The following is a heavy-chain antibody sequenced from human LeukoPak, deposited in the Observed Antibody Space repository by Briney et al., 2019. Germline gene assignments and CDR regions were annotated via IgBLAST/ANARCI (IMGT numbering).Heavy chain of an antibody. V-gene: IGHV3-11*04. Sequence: GGSLRLSCEASGFTFSDFYMSWIRQAPGQGLEWLSYISTTGYTIYYADSVKGRFTISRDNTQNSLFLQMDSLRVEDTAVYYCARDYASEYMDVWGKGTMVTVSS. CDR2: ISTTGYTI. J-gene: IGHJ6*03. CDR1: GFTFSDFY. D-gene: IGHD3-16*01. CDR3: ARDYASEYMDV.